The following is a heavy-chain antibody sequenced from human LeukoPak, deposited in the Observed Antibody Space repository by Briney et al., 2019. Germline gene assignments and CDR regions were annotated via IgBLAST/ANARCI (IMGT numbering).Heavy chain of an antibody. D-gene: IGHD3-22*01. CDR2: ISGNGGTT. CDR3: ARDLDSGNYFFAY. J-gene: IGHJ4*02. Sequence: GGSLRLSCAASGFSFGSYGLSWVRQTPGKGLEWVSYISGNGGTTHYADSVEGRFTISRDNAKNSLYLQMSSLRAEDTAVYYCARDLDSGNYFFAYWGQGTPVTVSS. CDR1: GFSFGSYG. V-gene: IGHV3-48*04.